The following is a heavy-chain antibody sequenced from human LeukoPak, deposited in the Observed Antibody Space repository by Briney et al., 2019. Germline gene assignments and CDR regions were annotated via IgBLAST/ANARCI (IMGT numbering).Heavy chain of an antibody. CDR3: ARLGRDDALDI. V-gene: IGHV3-53*01. CDR1: GFTVNNNY. D-gene: IGHD3-10*01. J-gene: IGHJ3*02. Sequence: PGGSLRLSCAASGFTVNNNYMSWVRQAPGKGLEWVSVIYSGGSTYYADSVKGRFIISRDNSKNTLYLQMNSLRAEDTAVYYCARLGRDDALDIWGQGTMVTVSS. CDR2: IYSGGST.